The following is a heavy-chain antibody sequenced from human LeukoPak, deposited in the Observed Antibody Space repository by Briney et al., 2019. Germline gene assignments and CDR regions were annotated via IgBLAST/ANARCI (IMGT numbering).Heavy chain of an antibody. V-gene: IGHV5-51*01. J-gene: IGHJ4*02. D-gene: IGHD4-11*01. CDR3: ARAYSAQLGY. CDR2: IYPGDSNT. CDR1: GSPFTSNG. Sequence: GAPIQFSCKGSGSPFTSNGIAWGRRMPGKGREWMGIIYPGDSNTRYNPSFQGQVPISAEKSTTTAYLQWSSLKASDTAMYYCARAYSAQLGYGGQGPLVTVS.